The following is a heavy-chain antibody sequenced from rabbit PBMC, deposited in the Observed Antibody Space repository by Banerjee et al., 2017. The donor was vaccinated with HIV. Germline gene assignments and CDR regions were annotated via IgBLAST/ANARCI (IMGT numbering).Heavy chain of an antibody. CDR1: GFSFSSSYW. J-gene: IGHJ4*01. CDR3: ARDWGVDDPFNL. CDR2: VDSGSSGNT. Sequence: QSLEESGGDLVKPGASLTLTCTASGFSFSSSYWMSWVRQAPGKGLEWIGFVDSGSSGNTYYASWAKGRFTISKTSSTTVTLQMTSLTAADTATYFCARDWGVDDPFNLWGQGTLVTVS. V-gene: IGHV1S40*01. D-gene: IGHD2-1*01.